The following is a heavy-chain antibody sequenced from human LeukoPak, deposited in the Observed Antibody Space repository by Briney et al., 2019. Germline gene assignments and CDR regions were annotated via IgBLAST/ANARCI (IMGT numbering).Heavy chain of an antibody. CDR2: IYYSGST. J-gene: IGHJ5*02. V-gene: IGHV4-59*01. CDR1: SGYINNYY. Sequence: SETLSLTCTVSSGYINNYYWSWIRQPPGKGLEWIGYIYYSGSTNYNPSLKSRVTISVDTSKNQFSLKLTSVTAADTAVYYCARNKDNWKGGWFDPWGQGTPVTVSS. D-gene: IGHD1-20*01. CDR3: ARNKDNWKGGWFDP.